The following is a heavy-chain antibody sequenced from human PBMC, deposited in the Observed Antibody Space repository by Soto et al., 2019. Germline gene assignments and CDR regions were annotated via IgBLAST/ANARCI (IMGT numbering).Heavy chain of an antibody. CDR3: AKDQRGWYYDLDYYYMDV. D-gene: IGHD3-3*01. CDR2: ISGSGGST. V-gene: IGHV3-23*01. CDR1: GFTFSSYA. J-gene: IGHJ6*03. Sequence: EVQLLESGGGLVQPGGSLRLSCAASGFTFSSYAMSWVRQAPGKGLEWVSAISGSGGSTYYADSVKGRFTISRDNSKNTLYLQMNSLRAEDTAVYYCAKDQRGWYYDLDYYYMDVWGKGTTVTVSS.